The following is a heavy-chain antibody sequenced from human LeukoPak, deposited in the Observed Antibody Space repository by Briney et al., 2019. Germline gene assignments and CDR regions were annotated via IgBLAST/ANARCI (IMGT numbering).Heavy chain of an antibody. CDR1: GGTFSSYA. CDR3: ARDSRNRLLGFDY. D-gene: IGHD2-21*02. Sequence: SVKVSCKASGGTFSSYAISWVRQAPGQGLEWMGRIIPILGIANYAQKFQGRVTITADKFTSTAYMELSSLRSEDTAVYYCARDSRNRLLGFDYWGQGTLVTVSS. V-gene: IGHV1-69*04. CDR2: IIPILGIA. J-gene: IGHJ4*02.